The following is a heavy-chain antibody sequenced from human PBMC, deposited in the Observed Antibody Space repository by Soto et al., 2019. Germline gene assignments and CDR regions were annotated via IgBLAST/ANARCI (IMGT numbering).Heavy chain of an antibody. V-gene: IGHV3-30-3*01. D-gene: IGHD1-26*01. J-gene: IGHJ4*02. CDR2: ISYDGSNK. CDR1: GFTFSSYA. Sequence: QVQLVESGGGVVQPGRSLRLSCAASGFTFSSYAMHWVRQAPGKGLEWVAVISYDGSNKYYADSVKGRFTISRDNSKNTLYLQMNGLRAEDTAVYYCARDVKGWELFAADYWGQGTLVTVSS. CDR3: ARDVKGWELFAADY.